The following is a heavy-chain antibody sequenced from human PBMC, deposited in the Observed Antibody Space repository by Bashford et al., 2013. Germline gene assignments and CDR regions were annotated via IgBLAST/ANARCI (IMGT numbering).Heavy chain of an antibody. D-gene: IGHD3-10*01. CDR1: GGSISSSSYY. CDR3: ARESHYYGSGSYSAPYYYGMDV. CDR2: IYYSGST. J-gene: IGHJ6*02. Sequence: RPLLYSSETLSLTCTVSGGSISSSSYYWGWIRQPPGKGLEWIGSIYYSGSTYYNPSLKSRVTISVDTSKNQFSLKLSSVTAADTAVYYCARESHYYGSGSYSAPYYYGMDVWGQGTTVTVSS. V-gene: IGHV4-39*07.